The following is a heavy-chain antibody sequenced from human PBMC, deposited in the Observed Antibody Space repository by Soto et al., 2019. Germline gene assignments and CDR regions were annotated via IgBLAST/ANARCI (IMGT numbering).Heavy chain of an antibody. Sequence: SETLSLTCTVSGGSLSSDGYYWSWIRQHPGKGLEWIGYIYYSGSTFYNPSLKSRVTISADTSKNQFSLKLSSVTAADTAVYYCARSLQYESTGYSDYWGQGTLVTVSS. V-gene: IGHV4-31*03. CDR3: ARSLQYESTGYSDY. D-gene: IGHD3-22*01. J-gene: IGHJ4*02. CDR2: IYYSGST. CDR1: GGSLSSDGYY.